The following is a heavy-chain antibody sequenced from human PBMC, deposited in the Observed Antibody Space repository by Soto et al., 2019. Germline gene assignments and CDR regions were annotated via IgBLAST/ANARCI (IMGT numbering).Heavy chain of an antibody. J-gene: IGHJ5*02. CDR1: GYTFTDYG. Sequence: ASVKVSCKASGYTFTDYGINWVRQAPGQGPEWMGWISTYNGDTKYAQIFQDRVTMTTDTSTRTAYLELRSLRSDDTAVYFCARASVPARSSGINTWLDPWGQGTQVTVSS. CDR3: ARASVPARSSGINTWLDP. V-gene: IGHV1-18*04. D-gene: IGHD1-26*01. CDR2: ISTYNGDT.